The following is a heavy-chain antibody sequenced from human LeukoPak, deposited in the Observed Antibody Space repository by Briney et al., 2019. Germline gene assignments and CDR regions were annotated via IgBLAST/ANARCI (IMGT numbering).Heavy chain of an antibody. CDR1: GFTFSSYG. CDR2: IRYDGSNK. Sequence: GGSLRLSCAASGFTFSSYGMHWVRQAPGKGLEWVAFIRYDGSNKYYADSVKGRFTISRDNSKNTLYLQMNSLRAEDTAVYYCARHRLYIAVAYYFDYWGQGTLVTVSS. CDR3: ARHRLYIAVAYYFDY. V-gene: IGHV3-30*02. D-gene: IGHD6-19*01. J-gene: IGHJ4*02.